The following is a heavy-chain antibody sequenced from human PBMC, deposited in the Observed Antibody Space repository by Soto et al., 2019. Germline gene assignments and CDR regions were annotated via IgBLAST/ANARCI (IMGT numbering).Heavy chain of an antibody. CDR3: ARVSSRGPSARLGTYGSALDY. J-gene: IGHJ4*02. V-gene: IGHV3-11*06. CDR2: ISSSSSYT. CDR1: GFTFSDYY. Sequence: QVQLVESGGGLVKPGGSLRLSCAASGFTFSDYYMSWIRQAPGKGLEWDSYISSSSSYTNYADSVKGRFTISRDNAKNSLYLQMNSLRAEDTAVYYCARVSSRGPSARLGTYGSALDYWGQGTLVTVSS. D-gene: IGHD3-10*01.